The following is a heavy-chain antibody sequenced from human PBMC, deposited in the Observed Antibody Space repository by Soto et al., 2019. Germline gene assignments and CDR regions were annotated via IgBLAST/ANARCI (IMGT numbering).Heavy chain of an antibody. J-gene: IGHJ4*02. D-gene: IGHD3-3*01. V-gene: IGHV3-23*01. CDR3: AKNPYDFWSSGQYLFDH. CDR1: GFTFGSHA. Sequence: PGGSLRLSCTVSGFTFGSHAMSWVRQAPGKGLECVSGISGSGGTTFYADSVKGRFTISRDNSKKTLYLQMNSLRAEDTAVYYCAKNPYDFWSSGQYLFDHWGQGTLVTVSS. CDR2: ISGSGGTT.